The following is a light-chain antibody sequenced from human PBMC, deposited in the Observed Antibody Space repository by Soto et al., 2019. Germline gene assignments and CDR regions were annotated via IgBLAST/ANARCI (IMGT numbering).Light chain of an antibody. Sequence: QLVLTQSPSASASLGASVKLTCTLSSGHSSYAIAWHQQQPEKGPRYLMKLNSDGSHSKGDGIPDRFSGSSSGAERFLTIPSLQSEDEADYYCQTWDTGTVIFGGGTKLTVL. CDR2: LNSDGSH. CDR1: SGHSSYA. J-gene: IGLJ2*01. CDR3: QTWDTGTVI. V-gene: IGLV4-69*01.